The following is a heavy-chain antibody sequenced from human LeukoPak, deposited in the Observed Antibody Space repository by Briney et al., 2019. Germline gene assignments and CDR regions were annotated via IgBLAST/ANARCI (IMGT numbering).Heavy chain of an antibody. D-gene: IGHD2-2*01. V-gene: IGHV3-20*01. CDR3: ARDGGYCSSTSCNSDAFDI. CDR2: INWNGGST. CDR1: GFTFDDYG. Sequence: GGSLRLSCAASGFTFDDYGMSWVRQAPGKGLEWVSGINWNGGSTGYADSVKGRFTISRDNAKNSLYLQMNSLRAEDTALYHCARDGGYCSSTSCNSDAFDIWGQGTMVTVSS. J-gene: IGHJ3*02.